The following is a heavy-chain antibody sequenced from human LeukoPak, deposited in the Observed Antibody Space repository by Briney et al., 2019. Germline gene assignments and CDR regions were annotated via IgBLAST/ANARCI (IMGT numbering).Heavy chain of an antibody. CDR3: ARDSPFLTGYYNSDY. J-gene: IGHJ4*02. D-gene: IGHD3-9*01. CDR2: INPNSGGT. V-gene: IGHV1-2*02. CDR1: GYTFTGYY. Sequence: EASVKVSCKASGYTFTGYYMHWVRQAPGQGLEWMGWINPNSGGTNYAQKFQGRVTMTRDTSISTAYMELSRLRSDDTAVYYCARDSPFLTGYYNSDYWGQGTLVTVSS.